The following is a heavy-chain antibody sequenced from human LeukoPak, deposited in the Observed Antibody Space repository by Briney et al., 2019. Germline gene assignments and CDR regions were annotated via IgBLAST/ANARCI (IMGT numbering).Heavy chain of an antibody. J-gene: IGHJ4*02. CDR3: AKDLRYYYDSSGYYYFDY. CDR1: GFTFSAYA. V-gene: IGHV3-23*01. D-gene: IGHD3-22*01. Sequence: GGSLRLSCAASGFTFSAYAMSWVRQAPGKGLEWVSGISGSGGSTYYADSVKGRLTISRDNSKNTLYLQMNSLRAEDTAVYYCAKDLRYYYDSSGYYYFDYWGQGTLVTVSS. CDR2: ISGSGGST.